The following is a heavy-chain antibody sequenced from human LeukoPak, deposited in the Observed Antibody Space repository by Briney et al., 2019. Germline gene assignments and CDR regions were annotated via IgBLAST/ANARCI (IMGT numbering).Heavy chain of an antibody. V-gene: IGHV4-34*01. CDR2: INHSGST. D-gene: IGHD3-10*01. CDR1: GGSFSGYY. J-gene: IGHJ4*02. CDR3: ARDPAYYYRSGRRKFDY. Sequence: SETLSLTCAVYGGSFSGYYLSWIRQPPGKGLEWIGEINHSGSTNYNPSLKSRVTISVDTSKNQSSLKLTSVPAADTAVYYCARDPAYYYRSGRRKFDYWGQGTLVTVSS.